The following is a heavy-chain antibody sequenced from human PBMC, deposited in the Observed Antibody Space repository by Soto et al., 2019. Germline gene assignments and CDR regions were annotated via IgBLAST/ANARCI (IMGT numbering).Heavy chain of an antibody. J-gene: IGHJ4*02. Sequence: QVQLQQWGAGLLKPSETLSLTCAVYGGSFSDYNWSWIRKPPGKGLEWIGEINQCGSINYNPSLKSRVTISGDTSRNQFSLNLSSVTAADTAVYYCVTFVGATTVIRGSTRDSWGQGTLVTVSS. CDR3: VTFVGATTVIRGSTRDS. D-gene: IGHD3-10*01. V-gene: IGHV4-34*01. CDR1: GGSFSDYN. CDR2: INQCGSI.